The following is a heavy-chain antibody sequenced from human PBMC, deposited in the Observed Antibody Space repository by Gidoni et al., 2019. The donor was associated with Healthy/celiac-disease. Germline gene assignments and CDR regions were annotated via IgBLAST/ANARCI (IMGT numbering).Heavy chain of an antibody. J-gene: IGHJ6*02. CDR2: IYSGGST. CDR3: ASQNQGGWSKRAKSGRGQDYYYGMDV. V-gene: IGHV3-53*02. Sequence: EVQLVETGGGLIQPGGSLRLSCAASGFTVSSNYMSWVRQAPGKGLEWVSVIYSGGSTYYADSVKGRFTISRDNSKNTLYLQMNSLRAEDTAVYYCASQNQGGWSKRAKSGRGQDYYYGMDVWGQGTTVTVS. CDR1: GFTVSSNY. D-gene: IGHD6-19*01.